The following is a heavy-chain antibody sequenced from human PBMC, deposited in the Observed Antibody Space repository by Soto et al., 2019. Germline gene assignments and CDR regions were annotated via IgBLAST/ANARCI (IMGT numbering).Heavy chain of an antibody. D-gene: IGHD1-26*01. V-gene: IGHV5-51*01. CDR1: GYSFTSYW. CDR2: IYPGDSDT. J-gene: IGHJ6*02. Sequence: XESLTISGKGSGYSFTSYWIGLVRQMPGKGLEWMGIIYPGDSDTRYSPSFQGQVTISADKSISTAYLQWSSLKASDTAMYYCARVVGATLYYYYGMDVWGQGTTVTVSS. CDR3: ARVVGATLYYYYGMDV.